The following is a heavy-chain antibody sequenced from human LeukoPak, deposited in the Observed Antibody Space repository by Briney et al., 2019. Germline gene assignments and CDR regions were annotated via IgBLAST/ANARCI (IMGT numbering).Heavy chain of an antibody. V-gene: IGHV3-48*01. CDR3: ARDFRSAGELLRGGAFDI. CDR2: ISSSSSTI. CDR1: GFTFSSYS. J-gene: IGHJ3*02. Sequence: GGSLRLSCAASGFTFSSYSMNWVRQAPGKGLEWVSYISSSSSTIYYADSVKGRFTISRDNAKNSLYLQMNSLRAEDTAVYYCARDFRSAGELLRGGAFDIWGQGTMVTVSS. D-gene: IGHD1-26*01.